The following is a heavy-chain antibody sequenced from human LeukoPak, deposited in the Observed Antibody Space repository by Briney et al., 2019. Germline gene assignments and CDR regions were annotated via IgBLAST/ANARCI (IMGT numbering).Heavy chain of an antibody. CDR2: IYPGDSDT. Sequence: GESLKISCKGSGYSFTSYWIGWVRQMPGKGLEWMGIIYPGDSDTRYSPSFQGQATISADKSISTAYLQWSSLKASDTAMYYCAGQGGYCSSTSCYESWFDPWGQGTLVTVSS. CDR1: GYSFTSYW. J-gene: IGHJ5*02. D-gene: IGHD2-2*01. V-gene: IGHV5-51*01. CDR3: AGQGGYCSSTSCYESWFDP.